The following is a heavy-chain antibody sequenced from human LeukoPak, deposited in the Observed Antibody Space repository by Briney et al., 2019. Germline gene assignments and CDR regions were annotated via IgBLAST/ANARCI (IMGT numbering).Heavy chain of an antibody. CDR2: IYYSGST. V-gene: IGHV4-39*01. CDR3: ARRPLTGTTDY. D-gene: IGHD1-7*01. Sequence: PSETLSLTCTVSGGSISSSSYYWGWIRQPPGKGLEWIGSIYYSGSTYYNPSLKSRVTISVDTSKNQFSLKLSSVTAADTAVYYCARRPLTGTTDYWGQGTLVIVSS. CDR1: GGSISSSSYY. J-gene: IGHJ4*02.